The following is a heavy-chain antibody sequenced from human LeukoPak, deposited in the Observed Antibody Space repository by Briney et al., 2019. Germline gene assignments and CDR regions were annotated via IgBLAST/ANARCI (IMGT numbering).Heavy chain of an antibody. V-gene: IGHV3-74*01. CDR2: INPDGSTS. Sequence: LTGGSLRLSCAASGFSFSTYWMHWVRQAPGKGLVWVARINPDGSTSSYADSVKGRLTISRDNAKNTLYLQMSSLKADDTAVYYCARDLSTIRSWYYYGMDVWGQGTTVTVSS. CDR3: ARDLSTIRSWYYYGMDV. CDR1: GFSFSTYW. J-gene: IGHJ6*02. D-gene: IGHD6-13*01.